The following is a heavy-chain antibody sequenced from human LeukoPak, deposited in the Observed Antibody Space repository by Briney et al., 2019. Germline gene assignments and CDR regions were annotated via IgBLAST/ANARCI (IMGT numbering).Heavy chain of an antibody. J-gene: IGHJ4*02. D-gene: IGHD3-22*01. CDR1: GYTFTGYY. CDR2: INPNSGGT. V-gene: IGHV1-2*02. CDR3: ARVQLKYDSSGFDY. Sequence: ASVKVSCKASGYTFTGYYMHWVRQAPGQGLEWMGWINPNSGGTNYAQKFQGRVTMTRDTSISTAYMELSSLRSEDTAVYYCARVQLKYDSSGFDYWGQGTLVTVSS.